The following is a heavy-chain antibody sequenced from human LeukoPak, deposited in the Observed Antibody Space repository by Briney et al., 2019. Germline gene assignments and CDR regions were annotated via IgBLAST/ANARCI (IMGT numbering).Heavy chain of an antibody. D-gene: IGHD6-25*01. CDR1: GDSITSGGYS. J-gene: IGHJ5*02. CDR2: IHDSGST. V-gene: IGHV4-30-4*07. Sequence: SETLSLTCAVSGDSITSGGYSWSWIRQTPGKGLEWIAYIHDSGSTYNNPSLKSRLSISIDTSKNQFSLRLNSVTAADTAVYYCARVVAAAGNNWFDPWGQGTLVTVSS. CDR3: ARVVAAAGNNWFDP.